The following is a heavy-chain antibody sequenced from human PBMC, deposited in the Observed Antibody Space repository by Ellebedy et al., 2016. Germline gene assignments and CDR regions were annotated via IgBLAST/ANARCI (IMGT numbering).Heavy chain of an antibody. CDR1: GGSVMNAGAY. CDR2: VYRNGGT. J-gene: IGHJ5*02. CDR3: ARGPYFDSSGYHYWFDA. V-gene: IGHV4-61*08. Sequence: SETLSLTXSVSGGSVMNAGAYWTWIRQSPGGEMQWIGYVYRNGGTKYNPSLKSRVTMSVDTSKNKFSLSLNSLTAADTAVYYCARGPYFDSSGYHYWFDAWGQGTLVTVSS. D-gene: IGHD3-22*01.